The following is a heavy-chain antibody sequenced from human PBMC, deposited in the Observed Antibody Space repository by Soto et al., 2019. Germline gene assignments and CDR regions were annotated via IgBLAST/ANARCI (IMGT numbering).Heavy chain of an antibody. CDR1: GGSFSDYY. CDR2: INQSAST. J-gene: IGHJ6*02. V-gene: IGHV4-34*01. Sequence: SETLSLTCVEYGGSFSDYYWSWIRQTPGKGLEWSGEINQSASTNYNPSLKSRVTRSVDTSQNHFSRKLSSMTAADTAGYYCARGPWFSGTSSYWGTNYYYGLDVWGQGTTVTVSS. D-gene: IGHD3-22*01. CDR3: ARGPWFSGTSSYWGTNYYYGLDV.